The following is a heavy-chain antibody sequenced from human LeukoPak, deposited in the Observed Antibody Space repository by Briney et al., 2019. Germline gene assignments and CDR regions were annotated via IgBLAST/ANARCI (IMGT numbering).Heavy chain of an antibody. J-gene: IGHJ3*02. D-gene: IGHD3-22*01. CDR1: GGSISSSSYY. CDR3: ARVWSGNYYEDRGTFDI. Sequence: PSETLSLTCTVSGGSISSSSYYWGWIRQPPGKGLEWIGSIYYSGSTYYNPSLKSRVTISVDTSKNQFSLKLSSVTAADTAVYYCARVWSGNYYEDRGTFDIWGHGTMVTVSS. CDR2: IYYSGST. V-gene: IGHV4-39*01.